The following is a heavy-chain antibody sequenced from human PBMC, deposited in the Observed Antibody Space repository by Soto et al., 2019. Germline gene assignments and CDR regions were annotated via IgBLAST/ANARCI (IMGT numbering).Heavy chain of an antibody. CDR2: INSDGSST. CDR3: ARAVWAIAVAGTYYFDY. D-gene: IGHD6-19*01. V-gene: IGHV3-74*01. CDR1: GFTFSSYW. J-gene: IGHJ4*02. Sequence: PGGSLRLSCAASGFTFSSYWMHWVRQAPGKGLVWVSRINSDGSSTYYADSVKGRFTISRDNSKNTLYLQMNSLRAEDTAVYYCARAVWAIAVAGTYYFDYWGQGTLVTVSS.